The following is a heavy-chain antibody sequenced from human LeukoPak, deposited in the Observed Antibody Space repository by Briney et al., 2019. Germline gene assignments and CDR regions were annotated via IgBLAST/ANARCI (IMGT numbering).Heavy chain of an antibody. V-gene: IGHV1-8*01. CDR3: ATLVVTLSVGPL. CDR2: MNPNSGNT. CDR1: GYTFTSYD. J-gene: IGHJ4*02. Sequence: ASVKVSCKASGYTFTSYDINWVRQATGQGLEWMGWMNPNSGNTGYAQNFQGRVTMTRNTSISTAYMELSSLRSEDTAVYYCATLVVTLSVGPLWGQGTLVTVSS. D-gene: IGHD4-23*01.